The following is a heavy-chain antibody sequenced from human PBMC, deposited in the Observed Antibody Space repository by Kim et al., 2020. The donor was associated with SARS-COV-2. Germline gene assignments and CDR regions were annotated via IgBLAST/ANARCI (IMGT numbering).Heavy chain of an antibody. V-gene: IGHV1-69*01. CDR3: SRDDQRLRVGELSLDY. Sequence: KFQGRVTIAADESTSTAYMELSSLRSEDTAVYYCSRDDQRLRVGELSLDYWGQGTLVTVSS. J-gene: IGHJ4*02. D-gene: IGHD3-16*02.